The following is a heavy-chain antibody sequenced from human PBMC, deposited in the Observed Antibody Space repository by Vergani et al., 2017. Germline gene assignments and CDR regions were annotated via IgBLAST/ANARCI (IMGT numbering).Heavy chain of an antibody. CDR3: ARDTMDIVVVPAARGMYYYCYYMDD. Sequence: EVQLVESGGGLVQPGGSLRLSCAASGFTFSSYWMSWVRQAPGKGLEWVAKIKQDGSEKYYVDSVKGRFTISRDNAKNSLYLQINSLRAEDAAVYYCARDTMDIVVVPAARGMYYYCYYMDDWGKGTTVTVSS. D-gene: IGHD2-2*03. CDR2: IKQDGSEK. CDR1: GFTFSSYW. J-gene: IGHJ6*03. V-gene: IGHV3-7*03.